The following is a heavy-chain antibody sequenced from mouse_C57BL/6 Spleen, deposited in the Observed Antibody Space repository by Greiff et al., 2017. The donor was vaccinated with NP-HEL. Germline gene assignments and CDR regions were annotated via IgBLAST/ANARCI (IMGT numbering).Heavy chain of an antibody. CDR1: GYTFTSYW. CDR3: ARKRTGTWAMDY. D-gene: IGHD4-1*01. Sequence: QVQLKQPGAELVKPGASVKMSCKASGYTFTSYWITWVKQRPGQGLEWIGDIYPGSGSTNYNEKFKSKATLTVDTSSSTAYMQLSSLTSEDSAVYYCARKRTGTWAMDYWGQGTSVTVSS. V-gene: IGHV1-55*01. J-gene: IGHJ4*01. CDR2: IYPGSGST.